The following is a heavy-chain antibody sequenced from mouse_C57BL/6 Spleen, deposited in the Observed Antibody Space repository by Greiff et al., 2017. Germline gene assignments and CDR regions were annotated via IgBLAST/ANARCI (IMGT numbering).Heavy chain of an antibody. Sequence: QVQLQQPGAELVRPGSSVKLSCKASGYTFTSYWMHWVKRRPIQGLEWIGNIDPSDSETHYNQKFKDKATLTVDKSSSTAYMQLSSLTSEDSAVYYCARNYDYGAMDYWGQGTTLTVSS. CDR3: ARNYDYGAMDY. D-gene: IGHD2-4*01. V-gene: IGHV1-52*01. J-gene: IGHJ2*01. CDR1: GYTFTSYW. CDR2: IDPSDSET.